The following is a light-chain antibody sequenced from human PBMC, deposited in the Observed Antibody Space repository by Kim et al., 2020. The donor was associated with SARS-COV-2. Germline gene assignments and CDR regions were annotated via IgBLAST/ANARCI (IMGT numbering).Light chain of an antibody. CDR1: QRVGSK. J-gene: IGKJ4*02. CDR2: DAA. CDR3: QHDR. V-gene: IGKV3-15*01. Sequence: PATRSGAPGERATLASRARQRVGSKLSWYQQKPGQAPRLLIYDAATRATAIPARFRGSGSGTDVTLTISSLQSEDFAVYYCQHDRFGGGTKVDIK.